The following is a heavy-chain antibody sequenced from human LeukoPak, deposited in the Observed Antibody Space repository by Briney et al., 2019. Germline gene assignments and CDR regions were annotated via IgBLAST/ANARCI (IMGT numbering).Heavy chain of an antibody. CDR1: GFTFSSYA. Sequence: GGSLRLSCAASGFTFSSYAMSWVRQAPGKGLEWVSAISGSGGSTYYADSVKGRFTISRDNSKNTLNLQMNSLRAEDTAVYYCAKPTFHYYDSSGFPYYFDYWGQGTLVTVSS. J-gene: IGHJ4*02. V-gene: IGHV3-23*01. CDR3: AKPTFHYYDSSGFPYYFDY. D-gene: IGHD3-22*01. CDR2: ISGSGGST.